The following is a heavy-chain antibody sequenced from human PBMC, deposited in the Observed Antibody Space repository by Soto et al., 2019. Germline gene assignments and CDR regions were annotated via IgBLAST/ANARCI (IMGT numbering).Heavy chain of an antibody. CDR3: ARVVDRQLWSAFFGAFDI. D-gene: IGHD5-18*01. CDR2: LFYTGHT. V-gene: IGHV4-39*01. Sequence: PSETLSLTCTVSGHSMSNTDYFWGWIRQTPWSDLQWIGSLFYTGHTYYNPSLLSRVTISADTSKNQFSLRLTSVTAADTGVYYCARVVDRQLWSAFFGAFDIWGQGTMVTVSS. J-gene: IGHJ3*02. CDR1: GHSMSNTDYF.